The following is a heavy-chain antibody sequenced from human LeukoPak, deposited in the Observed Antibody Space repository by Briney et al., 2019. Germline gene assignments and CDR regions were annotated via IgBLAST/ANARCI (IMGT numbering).Heavy chain of an antibody. CDR2: ISAYNGNT. V-gene: IGHV1-18*01. J-gene: IGHJ4*02. Sequence: ASVKVSCKASGYTFTSYGISWVRQAPGQGLEWMGWISAYNGNTNYAQKLQGRVTMTTDTSTSTAYMELRSLRSDDTAVYYCARGGFVVVPAAPNYFDYWGQGTLVTVSS. CDR3: ARGGFVVVPAAPNYFDY. CDR1: GYTFTSYG. D-gene: IGHD2-2*01.